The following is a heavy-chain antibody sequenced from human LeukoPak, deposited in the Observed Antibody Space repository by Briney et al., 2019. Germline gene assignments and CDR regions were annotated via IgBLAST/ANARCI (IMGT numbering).Heavy chain of an antibody. J-gene: IGHJ4*02. CDR3: AKMNVLTGYYTPNFDF. Sequence: GGSLRLSCAASGFTFSSYAMSWVRQAPRKGLEWVSVVSGSGSSTDYADSVKGRFTISRDNSKNALYLQMSSLSAEDTAVYYCAKMNVLTGYYTPNFDFWGQGTLVTVSS. CDR1: GFTFSSYA. D-gene: IGHD3-9*01. CDR2: VSGSGSST. V-gene: IGHV3-23*01.